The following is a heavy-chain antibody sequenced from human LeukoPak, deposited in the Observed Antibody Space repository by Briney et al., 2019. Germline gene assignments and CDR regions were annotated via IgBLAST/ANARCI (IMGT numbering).Heavy chain of an antibody. Sequence: SETLSLTCAVYGGSFSGYYWSWIRQPPGKGLEWIGEINHSGSTNYNPSLKSRVTISVDTSKNQFSLKLSSVTAADTAVYYCARGPRSGSYWPYYYYIDVWGKGTTVTVSS. CDR1: GGSFSGYY. D-gene: IGHD1-26*01. CDR2: INHSGST. V-gene: IGHV4-34*01. CDR3: ARGPRSGSYWPYYYYIDV. J-gene: IGHJ6*03.